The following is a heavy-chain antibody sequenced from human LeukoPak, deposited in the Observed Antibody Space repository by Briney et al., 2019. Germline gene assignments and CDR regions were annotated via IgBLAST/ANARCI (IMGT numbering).Heavy chain of an antibody. D-gene: IGHD3-22*01. Sequence: ASVKVSCKASGYSFTSYGISWVRQASGQGLEWMGWISAYNGNTNYAQKLQGRVTMTTDTSTSTAYMELRSLRSDDTAVYYCAVEGYYYDSSGYSQPYFDYWGQGTLDTVSS. V-gene: IGHV1-18*01. J-gene: IGHJ4*02. CDR2: ISAYNGNT. CDR3: AVEGYYYDSSGYSQPYFDY. CDR1: GYSFTSYG.